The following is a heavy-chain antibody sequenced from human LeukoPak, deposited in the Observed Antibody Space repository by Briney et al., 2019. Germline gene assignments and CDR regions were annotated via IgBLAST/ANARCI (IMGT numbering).Heavy chain of an antibody. V-gene: IGHV3-7*01. Sequence: GGSLRLSCTASGLSFSGSWMSWVRQLPGKGLEWLADMNPDGSAIVYVDSVKGRFTVSRNNAKNPLYLQMDGLRAEDTAVYYCARDPLNGALDIWGQGTLVTVSS. CDR3: ARDPLNGALDI. J-gene: IGHJ3*02. CDR2: MNPDGSAI. CDR1: GLSFSGSW.